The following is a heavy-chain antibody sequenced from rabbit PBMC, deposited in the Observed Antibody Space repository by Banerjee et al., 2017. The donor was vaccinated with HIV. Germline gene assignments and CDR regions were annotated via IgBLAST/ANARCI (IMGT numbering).Heavy chain of an antibody. CDR3: ARDGYASSNSYYDL. CDR1: GFTLSSSDY. V-gene: IGHV1S40*01. Sequence: QSLEESGGDLVKPGASLTLTCKASGFTLSSSDYMCWVRQAPGKGLEWIGCIVAGSSGTTYYASWAKGRFTISKTSSTTVTLQMTSLTAADTATYFCARDGYASSNSYYDLWGPGTLVTVS. CDR2: IVAGSSGTT. J-gene: IGHJ4*01. D-gene: IGHD1-1*01.